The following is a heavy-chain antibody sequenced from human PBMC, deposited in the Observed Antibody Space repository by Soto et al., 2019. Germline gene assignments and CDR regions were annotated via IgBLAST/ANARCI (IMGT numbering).Heavy chain of an antibody. V-gene: IGHV3-7*05. CDR3: ARDWQAPGIYFAY. D-gene: IGHD1-20*01. CDR1: GFTFSSYL. Sequence: GGSPRLSCAASGFTFSSYLMNWFRQAPGKGLEWVANIKQDGSEKYYVDSVKGRFTISRDNTKNSLYLQMNSLRAEDTAVYYCARDWQAPGIYFAYCGQGALVTDS. CDR2: IKQDGSEK. J-gene: IGHJ4*02.